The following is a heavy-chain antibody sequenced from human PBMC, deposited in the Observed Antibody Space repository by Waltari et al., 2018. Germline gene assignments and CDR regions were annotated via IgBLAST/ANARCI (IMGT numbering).Heavy chain of an antibody. CDR1: GGSFSGYY. V-gene: IGHV4-34*01. Sequence: QVQLQQWGAGLLKPSATLSLTCAVYGGSFSGYYWSWIRQPPGTGLEWIGEINHSGSTNDNPSLKRRVTISVDTSKNQFSLKLSSVTAADTAVYYCARSLITMVRGERYYYGMDVWGQGTTVTVSS. CDR3: ARSLITMVRGERYYYGMDV. J-gene: IGHJ6*02. CDR2: INHSGST. D-gene: IGHD3-10*01.